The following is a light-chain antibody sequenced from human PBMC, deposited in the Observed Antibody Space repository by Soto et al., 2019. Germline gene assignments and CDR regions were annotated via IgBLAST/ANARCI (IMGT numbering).Light chain of an antibody. V-gene: IGKV3-15*01. CDR3: QQYNNWPPIT. CDR2: GAS. CDR1: QRISSN. J-gene: IGKJ5*01. Sequence: EIVRRHSPATLSVSPRERATLSCSASQRISSNLACYQQKPGQAPRLLIYGASTRATGIPARFSGSGSGTEFTLTISSLQSEDFAVYYCQQYNNWPPITFGQGTRLEI.